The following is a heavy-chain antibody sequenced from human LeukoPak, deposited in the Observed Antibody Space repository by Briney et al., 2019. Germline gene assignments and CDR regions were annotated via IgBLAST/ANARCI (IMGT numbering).Heavy chain of an antibody. CDR2: ISWKSGSI. J-gene: IGHJ3*02. D-gene: IGHD2/OR15-2a*01. V-gene: IGHV3-9*01. CDR3: AKDSGPISVADDAFDI. CDR1: GFTFDDYA. Sequence: GGSLRLSCAASGFTFDDYAMHWVRQAPGKGLEWVSGISWKSGSIGYADSVKGRFTISRDNAKNSLYLQMNSLRAEDTALYYCAKDSGPISVADDAFDIWGQGTMVTVSS.